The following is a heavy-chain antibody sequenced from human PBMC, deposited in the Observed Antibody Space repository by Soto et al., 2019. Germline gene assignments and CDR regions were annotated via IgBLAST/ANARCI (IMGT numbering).Heavy chain of an antibody. V-gene: IGHV1-69*01. CDR1: GGTFSSYA. CDR2: SIPISDTT. D-gene: IGHD2-2*01. Sequence: QVQLVQSGAEVKKPGSSVKVSCKASGGTFSSYAISWVRQAPGQGLEWMGGSIPISDTTNYAQKFQGRVTITADESTSTAYMELSSLRSEDTAVYSCARSQGSSTSLEIYYYYCYGMDVWGQGTTVTVSS. CDR3: ARSQGSSTSLEIYYYYCYGMDV. J-gene: IGHJ6*02.